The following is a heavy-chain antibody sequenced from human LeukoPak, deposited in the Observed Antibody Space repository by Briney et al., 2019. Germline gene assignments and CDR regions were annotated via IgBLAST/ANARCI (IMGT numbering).Heavy chain of an antibody. D-gene: IGHD3-3*01. CDR2: ISGNGLQT. CDR3: ARDPAGGQYDFWSGFYRFDS. V-gene: IGHV3-23*01. Sequence: PGGSLRLSCVASGLTFSSSALSWVRQAPGKGLQWVSSISGNGLQTRYADSVKGRFTVSRDNAKNSLYLHMNSLRAEDTAVYYCARDPAGGQYDFWSGFYRFDSWGQGTLVTVSS. CDR1: GLTFSSSA. J-gene: IGHJ4*02.